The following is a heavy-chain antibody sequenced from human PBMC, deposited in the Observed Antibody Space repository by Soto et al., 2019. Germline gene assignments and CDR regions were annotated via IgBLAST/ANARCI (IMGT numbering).Heavy chain of an antibody. D-gene: IGHD6-19*01. J-gene: IGHJ4*02. V-gene: IGHV1-18*01. CDR2: ISAYNGNT. Sequence: QVQLVQSGAEVKKPGASVKVSCKASGYTFTSYGISWVRQAPGQGLEWMGWISAYNGNTKYAEKLQGRVTMTTDRSTTTASMQLRSLRSDDSAVYYCARDSVAVAGTDFAYWGQGTLVTVSS. CDR3: ARDSVAVAGTDFAY. CDR1: GYTFTSYG.